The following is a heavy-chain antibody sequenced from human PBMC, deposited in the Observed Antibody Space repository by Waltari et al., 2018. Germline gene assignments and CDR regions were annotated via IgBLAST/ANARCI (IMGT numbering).Heavy chain of an antibody. CDR2: IYYSGST. D-gene: IGHD6-13*01. V-gene: IGHV4-59*01. Sequence: QVQLQESGPGLVKPSETLSLTCTVSGGSISSYYWSWIRPPPGKGLEWIGYIYYSGSTNYNPSLKSRVTISVDTSKNQFSLKLSSVTAADTAVYYCARDDLYSSSWGDWYFDLWGRGTLVTVSS. J-gene: IGHJ2*01. CDR3: ARDDLYSSSWGDWYFDL. CDR1: GGSISSYY.